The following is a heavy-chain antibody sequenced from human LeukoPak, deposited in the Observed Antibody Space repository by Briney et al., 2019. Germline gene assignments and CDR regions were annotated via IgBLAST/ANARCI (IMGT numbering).Heavy chain of an antibody. CDR1: GFTFRNYG. CDR2: IISDGSMT. J-gene: IGHJ4*02. V-gene: IGHV3-74*01. D-gene: IGHD1-26*01. CDR3: VRQGTVGEFDY. Sequence: GGSLRLSCAASGFTFRNYGMHWVRQAPGKGLVWVSRIISDGSMTNYADSVKGRFTISRDNAKNTLYMQMKSLRADDTAVYYCVRQGTVGEFDYWGQGTLVTVSS.